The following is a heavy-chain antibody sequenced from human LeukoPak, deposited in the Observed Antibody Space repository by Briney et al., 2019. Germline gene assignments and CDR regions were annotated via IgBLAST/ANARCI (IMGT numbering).Heavy chain of an antibody. CDR1: GFTFSSYG. D-gene: IGHD3-16*01. Sequence: PGRSLRLSCAASGFTFSSYGMHWVRQAPGKGLEWVAVISYDGSNKYYADSVKGRFTISRDNSKNTLYLQMNSLRAEDTAVYYCARGLLSYWGQGTLVTVSS. V-gene: IGHV3-30*03. J-gene: IGHJ4*02. CDR3: ARGLLSY. CDR2: ISYDGSNK.